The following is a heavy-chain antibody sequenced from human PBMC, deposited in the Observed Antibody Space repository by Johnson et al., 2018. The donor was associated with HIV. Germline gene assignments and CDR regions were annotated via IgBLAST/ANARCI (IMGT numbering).Heavy chain of an antibody. J-gene: IGHJ3*02. CDR2: ISYDGSNK. CDR1: GFTFTSYG. Sequence: QVQLVESGGGVVQPGGSLRLSCAVSGFTFTSYGMHWVRQAPGKGLEWVAVISYDGSNKYYADSVKGRFTISRDNSKNTLYLQMNSLRAEDTAVYYCARGGGYSIAAPSDAFDIWGQGTMVTV. V-gene: IGHV3-30*19. D-gene: IGHD6-6*01. CDR3: ARGGGYSIAAPSDAFDI.